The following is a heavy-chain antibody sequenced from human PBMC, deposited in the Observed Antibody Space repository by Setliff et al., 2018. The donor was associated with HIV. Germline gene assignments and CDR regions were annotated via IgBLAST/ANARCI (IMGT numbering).Heavy chain of an antibody. CDR1: GGTFSSYA. D-gene: IGHD7-27*01. J-gene: IGHJ3*02. CDR3: ARDLTGEDAFDI. CDR2: IIPILGIA. V-gene: IGHV1-69*10. Sequence: SVKVSCKASGGTFSSYAISWVRQAPGRGLEWMGGIIPILGIANYAQKFQGRVTITADKSTSTAYMELSSLRSEDTAVYYCARDLTGEDAFDIWGQGTMVTVSS.